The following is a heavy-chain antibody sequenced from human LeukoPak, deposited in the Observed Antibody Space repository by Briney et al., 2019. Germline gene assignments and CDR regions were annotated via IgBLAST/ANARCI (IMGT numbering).Heavy chain of an antibody. Sequence: GGALRLSCAASGFPFPTYSMNWVRQAPGKGLEGVSPISPTGLSTYYADSVKGRFTISSGNCKDTLHLQMDSLRVQDTAVYSCAKDLEPALIGAFDLWGRGTLVKVSS. D-gene: IGHD3-16*01. CDR3: AKDLEPALIGAFDL. J-gene: IGHJ2*01. CDR1: GFPFPTYS. V-gene: IGHV3-23*01. CDR2: ISPTGLST.